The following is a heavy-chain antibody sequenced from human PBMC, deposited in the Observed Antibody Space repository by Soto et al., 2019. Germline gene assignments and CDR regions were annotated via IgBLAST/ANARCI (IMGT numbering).Heavy chain of an antibody. CDR3: ARGGFGVVVTATPFDY. CDR2: IIPIFGTA. V-gene: IGHV1-69*01. CDR1: GGTFSSYA. J-gene: IGHJ4*02. Sequence: QVQLVQSGAEVKKPGSSVKVSCKASGGTFSSYAISWVRQAPGQGLEWMGGIIPIFGTATYAQKFQGRVTITADESTSTAYMELSSLRSEDTAVYYCARGGFGVVVTATPFDYWGQGTLVTVSS. D-gene: IGHD2-21*02.